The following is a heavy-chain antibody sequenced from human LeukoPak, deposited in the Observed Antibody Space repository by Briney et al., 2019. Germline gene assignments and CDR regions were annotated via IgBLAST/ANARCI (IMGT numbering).Heavy chain of an antibody. CDR2: IIHSGRT. V-gene: IGHV4-34*12. Sequence: SETLSLTCAVYGGSFNGYYWSWIHQPPGKGLEWIGEIIHSGRTSYNPSLKGRVTISIDTSKQQFSLNLSSVTAADTAVYYCAREGGDGSYALDYWGQGTLVTVSS. D-gene: IGHD1-26*01. J-gene: IGHJ4*02. CDR1: GGSFNGYY. CDR3: AREGGDGSYALDY.